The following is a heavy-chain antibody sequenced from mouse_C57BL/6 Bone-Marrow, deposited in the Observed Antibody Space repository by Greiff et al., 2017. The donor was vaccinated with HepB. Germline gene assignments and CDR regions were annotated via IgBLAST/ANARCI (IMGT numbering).Heavy chain of an antibody. CDR2: INPNNGGT. Sequence: VQLQQSGPELVKPGASVKISCKASGYTFTDYYMNWVKQSHGKSLEWIGDINPNNGGTSYNQKFKGKATLTVDKSSSTAYMELRSLTSEDSAVYYCARNLIYYGSSYWYFDVWGTGTTVTVSS. D-gene: IGHD1-1*01. CDR3: ARNLIYYGSSYWYFDV. CDR1: GYTFTDYY. J-gene: IGHJ1*03. V-gene: IGHV1-26*01.